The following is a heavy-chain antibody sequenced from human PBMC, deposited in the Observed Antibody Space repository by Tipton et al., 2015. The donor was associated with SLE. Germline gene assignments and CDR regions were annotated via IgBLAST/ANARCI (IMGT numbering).Heavy chain of an antibody. CDR3: AREGAIAVAGRGYYYGMDV. V-gene: IGHV3-48*01. Sequence: SLRLSCAASGFTFSSYSMNWVRQAPGKGLEWVSYISSSSSTIYYADSVKGRFTISRDNAKNSLYLQMNSLRAEDTAVYYCAREGAIAVAGRGYYYGMDVWGQGTTVTVSS. CDR2: ISSSSSTI. CDR1: GFTFSSYS. D-gene: IGHD6-19*01. J-gene: IGHJ6*02.